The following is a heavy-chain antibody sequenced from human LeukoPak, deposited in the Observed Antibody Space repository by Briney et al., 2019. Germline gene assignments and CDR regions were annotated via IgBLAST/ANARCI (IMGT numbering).Heavy chain of an antibody. V-gene: IGHV3-7*01. CDR3: ARVSWAHYPVDF. D-gene: IGHD1-26*01. J-gene: IGHJ4*02. CDR1: GFSFSNHW. Sequence: GGSLRLSCAASGFSFSNHWMAWVRQTPGKGLEWVANIRQDGGDSYYVDSVRGRFTISRDNAKSSVFLQMNSLRAEDKAVYYCARVSWAHYPVDFWGQGTLVTVFS. CDR2: IRQDGGDS.